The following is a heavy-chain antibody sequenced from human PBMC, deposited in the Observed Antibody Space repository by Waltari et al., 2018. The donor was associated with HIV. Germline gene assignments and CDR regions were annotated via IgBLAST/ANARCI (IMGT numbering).Heavy chain of an antibody. J-gene: IGHJ4*02. CDR3: AKGGVTTEPFDC. CDR2: ISTSGGTT. CDR1: GVTFASYD. D-gene: IGHD4-4*01. Sequence: EVQLLESGGGLVQPGGSLRLSCAASGVTFASYDMSWVRQAPGKGLEWVSAISTSGGTTYYADSVKGRFTISRDNSKNTLYLQMNSLRAEDTALYYCAKGGVTTEPFDCWGQGTLVTVSS. V-gene: IGHV3-23*01.